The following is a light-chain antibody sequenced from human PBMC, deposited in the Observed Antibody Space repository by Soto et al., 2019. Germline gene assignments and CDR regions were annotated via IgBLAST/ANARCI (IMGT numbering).Light chain of an antibody. J-gene: IGKJ2*02. V-gene: IGKV1-5*01. CDR1: QSLTGS. Sequence: DIPMTQSPSTLSASMGDRVTLTCRASQSLTGSLDWYQQKPGKAPKLLIYAASTLESGVPSRFSGSGSGTQFTLTISRLRPEDFATFYCQQYNSYPCTFGQGTKLDI. CDR2: AAS. CDR3: QQYNSYPCT.